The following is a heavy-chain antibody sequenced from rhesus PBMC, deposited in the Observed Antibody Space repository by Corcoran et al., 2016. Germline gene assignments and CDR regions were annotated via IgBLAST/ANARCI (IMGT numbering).Heavy chain of an antibody. Sequence: QVQLEVSGPGLLKPSETLSLTCAVSGGSISGYYWNWIRQPPGTGLEWIGYSGGSRGRNEYKPSLKSRVTISTDTSKTRISMMVSAGTAADTAVYYCARESDRRYSGTLDYWGQGVLVTVAS. CDR3: ARESDRRYSGTLDY. D-gene: IGHD5-24*01. J-gene: IGHJ4*01. CDR2: SGGSRGRN. V-gene: IGHV4S5*01. CDR1: GGSISGYY.